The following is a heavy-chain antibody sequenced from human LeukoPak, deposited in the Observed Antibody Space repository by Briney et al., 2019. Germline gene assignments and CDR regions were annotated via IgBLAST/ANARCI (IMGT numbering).Heavy chain of an antibody. Sequence: PGGSLRLSCAASGFTFSSYAMSWVRQAPGKGLEWVSAISGSGDSTYYADSVKGRFTISRDNSKNTLYLQMNSLRAEDTAVYYCAKAGNGVVVIALDYWGQGTLVTVSS. CDR1: GFTFSSYA. J-gene: IGHJ4*02. D-gene: IGHD2-21*01. CDR2: ISGSGDST. V-gene: IGHV3-23*01. CDR3: AKAGNGVVVIALDY.